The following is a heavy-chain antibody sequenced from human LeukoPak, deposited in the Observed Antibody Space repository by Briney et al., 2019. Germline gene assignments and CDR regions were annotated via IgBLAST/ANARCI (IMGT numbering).Heavy chain of an antibody. Sequence: QTLSLXCAVSGGSISSGGYSWSWIRQPPGKGLESIGYIYHSGSTYYNPSLKSRVTISVDRSKNQFSLKLSSVTAADTAVYYCAREGAAGLDYWGQGTLVTVSS. D-gene: IGHD6-25*01. J-gene: IGHJ4*02. V-gene: IGHV4-30-2*01. CDR3: AREGAAGLDY. CDR1: GGSISSGGYS. CDR2: IYHSGST.